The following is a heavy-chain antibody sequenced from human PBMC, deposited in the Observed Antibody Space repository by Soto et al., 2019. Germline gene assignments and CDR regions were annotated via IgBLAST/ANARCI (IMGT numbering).Heavy chain of an antibody. CDR2: INHSGST. V-gene: IGHV4-34*01. D-gene: IGHD6-13*01. CDR3: ARDRENPWQQLGCMDV. J-gene: IGHJ6*02. CDR1: GGSFSGYY. Sequence: SETLSLTCAVYGGSFSGYYWSWIRQPPGKGLEWIGEINHSGSTNYNPSLKSRVTISVDTSKNQFSLQLNSVTPEDTAVYYCARDRENPWQQLGCMDVWGQGTTVTVSS.